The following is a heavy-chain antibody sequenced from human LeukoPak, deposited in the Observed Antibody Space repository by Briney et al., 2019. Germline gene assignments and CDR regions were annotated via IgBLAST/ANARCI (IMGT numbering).Heavy chain of an antibody. J-gene: IGHJ6*03. Sequence: GGSLRLSCAASGFTFSSYAMSWVRQAPGKGLEWVSAISGSGGSTYYADSVKGRFTISRDNSKNTPYLQMNSLRAEDTAVYYCARDPYSGSYGDYYYYYMDVWGKGTTVTISS. V-gene: IGHV3-23*01. D-gene: IGHD1-26*01. CDR1: GFTFSSYA. CDR3: ARDPYSGSYGDYYYYYMDV. CDR2: ISGSGGST.